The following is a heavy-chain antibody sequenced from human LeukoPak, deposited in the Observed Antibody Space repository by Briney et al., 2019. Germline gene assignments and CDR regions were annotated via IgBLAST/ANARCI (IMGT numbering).Heavy chain of an antibody. D-gene: IGHD3-22*01. CDR2: TYYSGST. CDR3: ARKFRYYDSSGYYVDY. Sequence: SETLSLTCTVSGGSISSGDYYWSWIRQPPGKGLEWIGYTYYSGSTYCNPSLKSRITMSVDSSKNQFSLNLSSVTAADTAVYYCARKFRYYDSSGYYVDYWGQGTLVTVSS. V-gene: IGHV4-30-4*01. CDR1: GGSISSGDYY. J-gene: IGHJ4*02.